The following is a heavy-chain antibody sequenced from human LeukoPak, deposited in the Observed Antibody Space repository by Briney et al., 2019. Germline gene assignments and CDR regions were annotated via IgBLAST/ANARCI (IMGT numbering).Heavy chain of an antibody. Sequence: PSETLSLTCADYGGSFSGYYWSWIRQPPGKGLEWIGEINHSGSTNYNPSLKSRVTISVDTSKIQFSLKLSSVTAADTAVYYCARNVGYSSSSADDYWGQGTLVTVSS. D-gene: IGHD6-6*01. CDR1: GGSFSGYY. V-gene: IGHV4-34*01. CDR3: ARNVGYSSSSADDY. CDR2: INHSGST. J-gene: IGHJ4*02.